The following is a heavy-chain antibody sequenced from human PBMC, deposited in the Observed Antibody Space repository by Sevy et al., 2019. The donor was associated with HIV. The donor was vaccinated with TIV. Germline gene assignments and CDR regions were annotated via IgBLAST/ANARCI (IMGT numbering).Heavy chain of an antibody. CDR2: ISYDGRNYK. V-gene: IGHV3-30*04. J-gene: IGHJ4*02. CDR1: GFTFSDYS. D-gene: IGHD2-21*01. CDR3: VIYRVGILQSAFDN. Sequence: GGSLRLSCAASGFTFSDYSMHWVRQAPGKGLEWVAVISYDGRNYKYNVDSGKGRFTIYRDNSKNMLFLQMNSLKAEDSAIYCGVIYRVGILQSAFDNWGQGTMVTVSS.